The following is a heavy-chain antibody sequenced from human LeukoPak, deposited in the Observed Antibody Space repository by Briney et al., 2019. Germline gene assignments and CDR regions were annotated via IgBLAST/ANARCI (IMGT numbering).Heavy chain of an antibody. CDR3: ARLNGGWIAVAGTPYSFDY. V-gene: IGHV5-51*01. D-gene: IGHD6-19*01. CDR2: IYPGDSDT. CDR1: GSIFTSYW. J-gene: IGHJ4*02. Sequence: GAPLHISGQGSGSIFTSYWMGGGRELPGKGVEWMGIIYPGDSDTIYSPSFQAHVTISADKSISTAYLQSISLKASDPAIYYCARLNGGWIAVAGTPYSFDYWGQGTLVTVSS.